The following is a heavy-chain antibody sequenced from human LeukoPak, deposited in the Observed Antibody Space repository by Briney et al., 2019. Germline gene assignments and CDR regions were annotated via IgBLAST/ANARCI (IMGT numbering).Heavy chain of an antibody. Sequence: PGESLRLSCAASGFTFSSYEMNWVRQAPGKGLEWVSYISSSGSTIYYADSVKGRFTISRDNAKNSLYLQMNSLRAEDTAVYYCARGVYTVVRGVWQYYYYYMDVWGKGTTVTISS. CDR3: ARGVYTVVRGVWQYYYYYMDV. D-gene: IGHD3-10*01. J-gene: IGHJ6*03. V-gene: IGHV3-48*03. CDR1: GFTFSSYE. CDR2: ISSSGSTI.